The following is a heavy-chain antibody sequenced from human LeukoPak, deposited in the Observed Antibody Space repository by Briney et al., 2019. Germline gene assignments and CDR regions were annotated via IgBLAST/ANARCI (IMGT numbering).Heavy chain of an antibody. CDR1: GGTFSSYA. CDR2: IIPIFGTA. V-gene: IGHV1-69*05. Sequence: SVKVSCKASGGTFSSYAISWVRQAPGQGLEWMGGIIPIFGTANYAQKFLGRVTITTDESTSTAYMELSSLRSEDTAVYYCAGRGLGYCSSTSCYTLGYWGQGTLVTVSS. CDR3: AGRGLGYCSSTSCYTLGY. D-gene: IGHD2-2*02. J-gene: IGHJ4*02.